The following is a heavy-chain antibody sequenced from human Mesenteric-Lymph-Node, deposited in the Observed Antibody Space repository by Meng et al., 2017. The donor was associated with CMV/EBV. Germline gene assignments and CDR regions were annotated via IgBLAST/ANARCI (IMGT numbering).Heavy chain of an antibody. V-gene: IGHV3-30-3*01. CDR1: GFTFSSYA. J-gene: IGHJ4*02. D-gene: IGHD3-3*01. CDR2: ISYDGSNK. Sequence: GGSLRLSCAASGFTFSSYAMHWVRQAPGKGLEWVAVISYDGSNKYYADSVKGRFTISRDNSKNTLYLQMNSLRAEDTAVYYCARTALEYYDFWSGLDYWGQGTLVTVSS. CDR3: ARTALEYYDFWSGLDY.